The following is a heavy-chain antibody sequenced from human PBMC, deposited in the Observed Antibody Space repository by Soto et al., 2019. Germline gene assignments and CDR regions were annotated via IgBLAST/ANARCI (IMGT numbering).Heavy chain of an antibody. V-gene: IGHV5-51*01. CDR2: IYPADSNT. CDR3: ARPFGMDV. J-gene: IGHJ6*02. Sequence: VESLKISCQGSGYTFTSYWIGWVRQMPGKGLEWVAIIYPADSNTRYSPSFRGQVTISADKSISTAYLQWSSLKASDTAIYYCARPFGMDVWGQGTTVTVSS. CDR1: GYTFTSYW.